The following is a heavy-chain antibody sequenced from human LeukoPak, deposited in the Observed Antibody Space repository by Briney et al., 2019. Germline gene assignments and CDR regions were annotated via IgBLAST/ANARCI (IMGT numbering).Heavy chain of an antibody. CDR3: AEDVKSDGVWDIDH. CDR2: IYGSGEGQT. V-gene: IGHV3-23*01. CDR1: GFTFRAYT. J-gene: IGHJ4*02. Sequence: GGSLRLSCAASGFTFRAYTMNWVRQAPGKGLEWVSGIYGSGEGQTFYADSVRGRFTISRDDSRNLVFLHMDNLRVEDTALYYCAEDVKSDGVWDIDHWGQGTLVTVSS. D-gene: IGHD3-16*01.